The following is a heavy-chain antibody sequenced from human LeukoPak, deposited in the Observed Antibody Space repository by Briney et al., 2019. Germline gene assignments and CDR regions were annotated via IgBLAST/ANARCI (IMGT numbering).Heavy chain of an antibody. CDR1: VGSISTYY. J-gene: IGHJ2*01. Sequence: SSQTLSLTCTVSVGSISTYYWSWIRQPPGEGLEWIGNIDYSGNTNYNPSRKSRVTISVDTSKNQFSLKLTSVTAADTAVYFCVRRGRSSYWYFDLWGRGTLVTVSS. CDR3: VRRGRSSYWYFDL. V-gene: IGHV4-59*08. CDR2: IDYSGNT. D-gene: IGHD6-13*01.